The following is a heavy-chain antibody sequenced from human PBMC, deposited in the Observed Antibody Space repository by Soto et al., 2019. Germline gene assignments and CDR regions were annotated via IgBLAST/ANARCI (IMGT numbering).Heavy chain of an antibody. J-gene: IGHJ3*02. CDR2: ISSSSSYI. CDR1: GFTFSSYS. D-gene: IGHD5-12*01. Sequence: GGSLRLSCAASGFTFSSYSMNWVRQAPGKGLEWVSSISSSSSYIYYADSVKGRFTISRDNAKNSLYLQMNSLRDEDRAVYYCARVVVATRRPAFDIWGQGTMVTVSS. V-gene: IGHV3-21*01. CDR3: ARVVVATRRPAFDI.